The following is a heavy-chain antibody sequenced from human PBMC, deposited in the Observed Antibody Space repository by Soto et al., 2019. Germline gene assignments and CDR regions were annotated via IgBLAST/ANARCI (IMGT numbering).Heavy chain of an antibody. D-gene: IGHD6-13*01. V-gene: IGHV3-48*02. CDR2: ISSSSSTI. J-gene: IGHJ4*02. Sequence: GGSLRLSCAASGFTFSSYSMNWVRQAPGKGLEWVSYISSSSSTIYYADSVKGRFTISRDNAKNSLYLQMNSLRDEDTAVYYCARDVSSSWYPPFDYWGQGTLVTVSS. CDR3: ARDVSSSWYPPFDY. CDR1: GFTFSSYS.